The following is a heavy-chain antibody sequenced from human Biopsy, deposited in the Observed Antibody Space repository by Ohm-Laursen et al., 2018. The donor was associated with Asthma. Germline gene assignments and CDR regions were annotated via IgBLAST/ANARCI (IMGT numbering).Heavy chain of an antibody. CDR1: GYTFINYA. D-gene: IGHD3-9*01. CDR2: INAGNGNT. Sequence: GASVKVSCKASGYTFINYAIHWVRHAPGQRLEWMGWINAGNGNTKYSQKFQGRVTISRDTSASTAYMDLSSLRSEDTAVYYCARTYYDFLTGQVNDAFAMWGQGTMVTVSS. CDR3: ARTYYDFLTGQVNDAFAM. V-gene: IGHV1-3*01. J-gene: IGHJ3*02.